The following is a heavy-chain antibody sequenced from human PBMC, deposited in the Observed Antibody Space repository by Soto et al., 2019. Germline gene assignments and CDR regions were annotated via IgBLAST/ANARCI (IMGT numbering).Heavy chain of an antibody. J-gene: IGHJ4*02. CDR1: GFTFSSYG. CDR3: ARDLKQLALLRVFDY. V-gene: IGHV3-33*01. D-gene: IGHD6-13*01. CDR2: IWYDGSNK. Sequence: QVQLVESGGGVVQPGRSLRLSCAASGFTFSSYGMHWVRQAPGKGLEWVAVIWYDGSNKYYADSVKGRFTISRDNSKNTLYLQMNSLRAEDTAVYYCARDLKQLALLRVFDYWGQGTLVTVSS.